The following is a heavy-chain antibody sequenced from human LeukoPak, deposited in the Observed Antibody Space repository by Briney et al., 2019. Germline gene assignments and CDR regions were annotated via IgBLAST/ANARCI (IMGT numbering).Heavy chain of an antibody. CDR3: ARVIRTTDAFDI. CDR1: GGSISSSSYY. CDR2: IYYSGST. V-gene: IGHV4-39*07. D-gene: IGHD4-17*01. Sequence: SETLSLTCTVSGGSISSSSYYWGWIRQPPGKGLEWIGSIYYSGSTYYNPSLKSRVTISVDTPKNQFSLKLSSVTAADTAVYYCARVIRTTDAFDIWGQGTMVTVSS. J-gene: IGHJ3*02.